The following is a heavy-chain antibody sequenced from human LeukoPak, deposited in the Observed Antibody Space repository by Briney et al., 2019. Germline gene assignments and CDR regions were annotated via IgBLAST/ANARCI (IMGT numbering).Heavy chain of an antibody. J-gene: IGHJ6*02. V-gene: IGHV3-30*02. D-gene: IGHD6-13*01. CDR3: AKDSRYSSSWATSWSTIYYYGMDV. CDR1: GFTFSSYG. Sequence: PRRSLRLSCAASGFTFSSYGMHWVRQAPGKGLEWVAFIRNDGSNKNYADYVKGRFTISRDNSKNTLSLQMNSLRAEDTAVYYCAKDSRYSSSWATSWSTIYYYGMDVWGQGTTVTVSS. CDR2: IRNDGSNK.